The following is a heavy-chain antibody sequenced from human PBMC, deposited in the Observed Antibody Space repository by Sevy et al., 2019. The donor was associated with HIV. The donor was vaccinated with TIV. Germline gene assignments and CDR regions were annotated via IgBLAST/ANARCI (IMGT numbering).Heavy chain of an antibody. J-gene: IGHJ4*02. V-gene: IGHV3-30*04. CDR1: GFTFSSHA. CDR2: ISSDANSQ. CDR3: ARDLISGSYSQSLDY. D-gene: IGHD1-26*01. Sequence: GGSLRLSCAASGFTFSSHAMHWVCQAPGKGLDWVAVISSDANSQYSADSGKGRFTISRDNSKNALYLQMDSLRIEDTAVYYCARDLISGSYSQSLDYWGQGTLVTVSS.